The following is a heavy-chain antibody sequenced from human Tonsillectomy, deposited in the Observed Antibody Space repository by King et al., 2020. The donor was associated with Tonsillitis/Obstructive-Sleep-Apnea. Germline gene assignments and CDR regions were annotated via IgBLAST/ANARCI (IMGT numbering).Heavy chain of an antibody. V-gene: IGHV4-61*01. J-gene: IGHJ5*02. Sequence: QLQESGPGLVKPSETLSLTCTVSGGSVRSDSYYWSWIRQPPGKGLEWIGYIYYSGSTSYHPSLKSRVTLSVDTSKNQFSLKLSSLTAADTAVYYCAGMDAYNWFDPWGRGTLVTVSS. CDR3: AGMDAYNWFDP. CDR2: IYYSGST. CDR1: GGSVRSDSYY. D-gene: IGHD1-14*01.